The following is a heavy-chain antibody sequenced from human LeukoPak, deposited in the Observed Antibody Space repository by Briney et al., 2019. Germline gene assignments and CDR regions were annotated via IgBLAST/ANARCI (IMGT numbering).Heavy chain of an antibody. J-gene: IGHJ4*02. Sequence: EASVTVSCTASGYTFTNYGIAWVRQAPGQGLEWMGWINTRSGDAQLAHSLQARVTMTTDTSTSTASMELGSLGSDDTAVYYCARDTDFSIDYWGQGSLVTVSS. CDR2: INTRSGDA. D-gene: IGHD2/OR15-2a*01. CDR1: GYTFTNYG. CDR3: ARDTDFSIDY. V-gene: IGHV1-18*01.